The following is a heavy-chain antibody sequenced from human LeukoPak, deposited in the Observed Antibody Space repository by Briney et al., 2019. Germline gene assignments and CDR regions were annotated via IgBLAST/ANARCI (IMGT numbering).Heavy chain of an antibody. V-gene: IGHV4-59*01. CDR2: IHSSGNT. J-gene: IGHJ4*02. CDR1: GGSIRAYF. CDR3: ARERLYYDFWSGVDF. Sequence: PSETLSLTCTVSGGSIRAYFWSWFRQPPGKGLEWIGYIHSSGNTNYNPSLKSRVTISVDTSKNQFSLNVTSVTAADTAVYFCARERLYYDFWSGVDFWGQGTLVTVSS. D-gene: IGHD3-3*01.